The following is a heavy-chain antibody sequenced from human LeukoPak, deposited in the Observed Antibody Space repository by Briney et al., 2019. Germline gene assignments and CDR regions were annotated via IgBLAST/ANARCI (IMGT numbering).Heavy chain of an antibody. Sequence: GGSLRLSCAASGFTVSKNYMSWVRQAPGKGLEWVSVIYSGGSTYYADFVKGRFTISRDNSKNTVFLQMNSLRAEDTAVYYCARQRLDAFDIWGQGTMVTVSS. J-gene: IGHJ3*02. CDR2: IYSGGST. CDR1: GFTVSKNY. V-gene: IGHV3-66*04. CDR3: ARQRLDAFDI.